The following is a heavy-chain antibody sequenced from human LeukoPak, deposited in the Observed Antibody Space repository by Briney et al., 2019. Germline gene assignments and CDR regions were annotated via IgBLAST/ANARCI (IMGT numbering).Heavy chain of an antibody. Sequence: PGESLKISCKGSGYSFPNYWIGWVRQMPGKGLEWMGIIYPADSDAGYSPSFQGQVTISVDKSITTAYLQWSSLKASDTAMYYCARTYYYDTSGLLTAYYFDYWGQGTLVTVSS. CDR3: ARTYYYDTSGLLTAYYFDY. CDR2: IYPADSDA. CDR1: GYSFPNYW. V-gene: IGHV5-51*01. J-gene: IGHJ4*02. D-gene: IGHD3-22*01.